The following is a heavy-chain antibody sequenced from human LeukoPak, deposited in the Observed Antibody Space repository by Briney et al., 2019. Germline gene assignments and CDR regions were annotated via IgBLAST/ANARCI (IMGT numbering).Heavy chain of an antibody. CDR3: SREGSSAINTNLFDP. J-gene: IGHJ5*02. V-gene: IGHV1-2*02. D-gene: IGHD5-12*01. CDR2: INPYSGST. Sequence: ASVKVSCKASGYTFTCCYMHWVGQAPGQGREGMGWINPYSGSTDYAQKFQARVTMTRDTSITTAYMELSRLTSDDTAVYYCSREGSSAINTNLFDPWGQGTLVAVSS. CDR1: GYTFTCCY.